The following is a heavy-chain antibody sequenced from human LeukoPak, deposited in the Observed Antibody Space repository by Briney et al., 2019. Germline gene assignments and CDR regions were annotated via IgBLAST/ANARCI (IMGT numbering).Heavy chain of an antibody. CDR1: GGSINSYY. Sequence: SETLSLTCTVSGGSINSYYWSWIRQPPGKGLEWIGYIYYRGNTNYNPSLESRVTISVDTSKNQFSLKLTSVTAADTAVYHCARHGGIIAAAGTRAFDIWGQGTMVTVSS. V-gene: IGHV4-59*08. J-gene: IGHJ3*02. CDR3: ARHGGIIAAAGTRAFDI. D-gene: IGHD6-13*01. CDR2: IYYRGNT.